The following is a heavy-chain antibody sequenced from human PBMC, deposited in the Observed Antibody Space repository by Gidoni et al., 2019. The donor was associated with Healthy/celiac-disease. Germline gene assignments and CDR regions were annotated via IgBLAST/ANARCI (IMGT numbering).Heavy chain of an antibody. J-gene: IGHJ4*02. CDR2: IDPSSSYT. V-gene: IGHV5-10-1*03. CDR1: GYSLPSYW. CDR3: ARQDDFWSGDSGDY. Sequence: EVQLVQSVAEAKKPGEALRISCRGSGYSLPSYWISWVRQMPGKGLEWMGRIDPSSSYTDYSPSFQGQVTISADKANSTAYLQWSSLKASDTAMYYCARQDDFWSGDSGDYWGQGTLVTVSS. D-gene: IGHD3-3*01.